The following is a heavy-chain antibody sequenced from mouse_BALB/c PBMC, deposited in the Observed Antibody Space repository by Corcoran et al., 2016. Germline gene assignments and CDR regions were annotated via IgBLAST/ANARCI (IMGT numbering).Heavy chain of an antibody. J-gene: IGHJ2*01. Sequence: QIQLVQSGPELKKPGETVRISCKASGYTFTTAGMQWVQKMPGKGLKWIGWINTHSGVPKYAEDFKGRFAFSLETSVSTAYLQISNLKNEDTATYFCARDGNSPFDYWGQGTTLTVSS. CDR3: ARDGNSPFDY. CDR2: INTHSGVP. V-gene: IGHV9-4*02. D-gene: IGHD2-1*01. CDR1: GYTFTTAG.